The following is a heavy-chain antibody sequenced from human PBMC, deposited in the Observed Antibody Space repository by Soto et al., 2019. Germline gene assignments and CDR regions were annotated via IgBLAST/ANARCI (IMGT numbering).Heavy chain of an antibody. V-gene: IGHV4-39*01. J-gene: IGHJ4*02. CDR3: VATRQWNQLLYY. D-gene: IGHD2-2*01. CDR1: GGSISSSSYY. CDR2: IYYSGST. Sequence: PSETLSLTCTVSGGSISSSSYYWGWIRQPPGKGLEWIGSIYYSGSTYYNPSLKSRVTISVDTSKNQFPLKLSSVTAADTAVYYCVATRQWNQLLYYWGQGTLVTVSS.